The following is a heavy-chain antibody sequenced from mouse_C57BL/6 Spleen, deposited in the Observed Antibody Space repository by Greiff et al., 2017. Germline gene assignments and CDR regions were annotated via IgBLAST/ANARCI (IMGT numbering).Heavy chain of an antibody. CDR3: ARGGYGSSYGYWYFDV. Sequence: VQLQQSGPELVKPGASVKMSCKASGYTFTDYNMHWVKQRHGKSLEWIGYINPNNGGTSYNQKFKGKATLTVNKSSSTAYMELRSLTSEDSAVXYCARGGYGSSYGYWYFDVWGTGTTVTVSS. J-gene: IGHJ1*03. V-gene: IGHV1-22*01. CDR1: GYTFTDYN. CDR2: INPNNGGT. D-gene: IGHD1-1*01.